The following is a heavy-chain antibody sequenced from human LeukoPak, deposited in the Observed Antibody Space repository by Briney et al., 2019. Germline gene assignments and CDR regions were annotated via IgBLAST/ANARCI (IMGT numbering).Heavy chain of an antibody. V-gene: IGHV3-30*18. CDR3: AKASGVPWADYAFDI. D-gene: IGHD3-10*01. J-gene: IGHJ3*02. CDR2: VSYDGSNK. CDR1: GFTFSSYG. Sequence: PGRSLRLSCAASGFTFSSYGMHWVRQAPGKGLEWVAVVSYDGSNKYYADSVKGRFTISRDNSKNTLYVQMNSLRAEDTAVYYCAKASGVPWADYAFDIWGQGTMVSVSS.